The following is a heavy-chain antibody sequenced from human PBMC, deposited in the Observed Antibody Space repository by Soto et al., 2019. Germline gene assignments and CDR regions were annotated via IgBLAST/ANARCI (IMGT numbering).Heavy chain of an antibody. Sequence: ASVKVSCKASGYTFTGYDINWVRQATGQGLEWMGWMNPNSGNTGYAEKFQGRVTMTADTSTSKAHMELRSLRSDDTAVYYCAREGPAPYYYYGMDVWGQGTAVTVSS. CDR2: MNPNSGNT. CDR1: GYTFTGYD. V-gene: IGHV1-8*01. CDR3: AREGPAPYYYYGMDV. J-gene: IGHJ6*02.